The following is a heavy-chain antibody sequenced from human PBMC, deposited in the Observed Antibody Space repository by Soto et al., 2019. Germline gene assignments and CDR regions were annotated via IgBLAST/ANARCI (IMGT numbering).Heavy chain of an antibody. J-gene: IGHJ6*02. CDR1: GGTFSSYA. D-gene: IGHD2-2*01. CDR2: IIPIFGTA. CDR3: ARGGGDIVVVPAAIASPYYYGMDV. V-gene: IGHV1-69*13. Sequence: SVKVSCKASGGTFSSYAISWVRQAPGQGLEWMGGIIPIFGTANYAQKFQGRVTITADESTSTAYMELSSLRSEDTAVYYCARGGGDIVVVPAAIASPYYYGMDVWGQGTTVTVSS.